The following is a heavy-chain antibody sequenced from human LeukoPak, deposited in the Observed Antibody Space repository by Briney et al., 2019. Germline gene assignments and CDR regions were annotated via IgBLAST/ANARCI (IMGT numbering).Heavy chain of an antibody. CDR2: MNPNSGNT. Sequence: ASVKVSCKASGYTFTSYDINWVRQATGQGLEWMGWMNPNSGNTGYAQKFQGRVTMTRNTSISTAYMELSSLRSVDTAVYYCARDETAWLRFLEWSPLDPWGQGTLVTVSS. V-gene: IGHV1-8*01. J-gene: IGHJ5*02. CDR3: ARDETAWLRFLEWSPLDP. CDR1: GYTFTSYD. D-gene: IGHD3-3*01.